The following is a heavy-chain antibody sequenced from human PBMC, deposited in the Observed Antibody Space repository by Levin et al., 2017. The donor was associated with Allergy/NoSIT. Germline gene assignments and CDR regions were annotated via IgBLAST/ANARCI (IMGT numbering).Heavy chain of an antibody. Sequence: GESLKISCAASGFSFTDYAIHWVRQAPVKGLEWVTLISDDGGNKHYADSVKGRFTISRDNSKNTMFLQMNSLRAEDTAVYYCARSSSSWLNDAFDIWGQGTMVTVSS. V-gene: IGHV3-30*04. J-gene: IGHJ3*02. CDR3: ARSSSSWLNDAFDI. CDR2: ISDDGGNK. D-gene: IGHD6-13*01. CDR1: GFSFTDYA.